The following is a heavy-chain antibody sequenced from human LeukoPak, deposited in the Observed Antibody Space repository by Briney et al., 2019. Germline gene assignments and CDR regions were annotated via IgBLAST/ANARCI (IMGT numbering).Heavy chain of an antibody. Sequence: SVKVSCKASGGTFSSYAISWVRQAPGQGLEWMGGIIPIFGTANYAQKFQGRVTITADESTSTAYMELSSLRSEDTAVYYCARERDIVVVPAAGNWFDPWGQGTLVTVSS. CDR3: ARERDIVVVPAAGNWFDP. V-gene: IGHV1-69*01. D-gene: IGHD2-2*01. J-gene: IGHJ5*02. CDR1: GGTFSSYA. CDR2: IIPIFGTA.